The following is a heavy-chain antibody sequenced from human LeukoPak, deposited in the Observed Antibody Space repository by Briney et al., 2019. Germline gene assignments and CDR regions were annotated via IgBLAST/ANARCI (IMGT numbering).Heavy chain of an antibody. CDR2: IYYSGST. D-gene: IGHD5-18*01. Sequence: SETLSLTCTVSGGSISSYYWSWIRQPPGKGLEWIGYIYYSGSTNYNPSLKSRVTISVDTSKNQFSLKLSSVTAADMAVYYCARLNGYSYALRAYYYGMDVWGKGTTVTVSS. CDR1: GGSISSYY. V-gene: IGHV4-59*01. CDR3: ARLNGYSYALRAYYYGMDV. J-gene: IGHJ6*04.